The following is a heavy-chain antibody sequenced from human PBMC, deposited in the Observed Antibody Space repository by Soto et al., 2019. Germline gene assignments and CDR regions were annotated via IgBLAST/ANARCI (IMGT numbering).Heavy chain of an antibody. CDR3: AIAKSSSWHNFDY. V-gene: IGHV3-30-3*01. Sequence: GGSLRLSCAASGLIFSTYTMHWVRQAPGKGLEWLTVMSYDGSQKYYADSVKGRLTISRDNSKNTLYLQMTSLRAEDTAVYHCAIAKSSSWHNFDYWGQGTLVTVSS. CDR2: MSYDGSQK. D-gene: IGHD6-13*01. CDR1: GLIFSTYT. J-gene: IGHJ4*02.